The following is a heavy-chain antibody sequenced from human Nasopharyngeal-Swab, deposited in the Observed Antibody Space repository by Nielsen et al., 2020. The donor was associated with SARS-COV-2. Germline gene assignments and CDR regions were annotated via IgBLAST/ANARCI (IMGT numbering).Heavy chain of an antibody. CDR3: ASLGITMVRGVSGMDV. V-gene: IGHV4-34*01. CDR1: GGSFSGYY. D-gene: IGHD3-10*01. Sequence: GSLRLSCAVYGGSFSGYYRSWIRQPPGKGLEWIEEINHSGSTNYNPSLKSRVTISVDTSKNQFSLKLSSVTAADTAVYYCASLGITMVRGVSGMDVWGQGITVTVSS. CDR2: INHSGST. J-gene: IGHJ6*02.